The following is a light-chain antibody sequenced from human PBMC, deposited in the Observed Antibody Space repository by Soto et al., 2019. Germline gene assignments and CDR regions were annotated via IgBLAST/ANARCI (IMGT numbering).Light chain of an antibody. CDR1: ISDVGSSNL. J-gene: IGLJ1*01. V-gene: IGLV2-23*01. CDR3: CSYVGARRYV. CDR2: EGN. Sequence: VLTQPASVSGSPGQSITIACAGSISDVGSSNLVSWYQQHPGKVPKLIIYEGNRRPSGVSSRFSGSNSGKTASLTISGLQAEDEADYYCCSYVGARRYVFVIGTKVTVL.